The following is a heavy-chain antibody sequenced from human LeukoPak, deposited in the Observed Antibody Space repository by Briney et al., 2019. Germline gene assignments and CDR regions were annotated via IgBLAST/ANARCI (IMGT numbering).Heavy chain of an antibody. Sequence: GGSLRLSCAASGFTVSSNYMSWVRQAPGKGLEWVSVIYSGGSTYFADSVKGRFTISRDNSMNTLYLQMNSLRADDTAVYYCAEGGYCSSTSCPGDYYYYMDVWGKGTTVTVSS. CDR1: GFTVSSNY. CDR2: IYSGGST. D-gene: IGHD2-2*01. V-gene: IGHV3-53*01. CDR3: AEGGYCSSTSCPGDYYYYMDV. J-gene: IGHJ6*03.